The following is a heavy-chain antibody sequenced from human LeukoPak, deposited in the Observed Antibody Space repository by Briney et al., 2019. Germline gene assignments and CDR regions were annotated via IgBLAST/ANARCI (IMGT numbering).Heavy chain of an antibody. CDR2: TYYRSKWYN. Sequence: SQTLSLTCAISGDSVSSNSAAWNWIRQSPSRGLEWLGRTYYRSKWYNDYAVSVKSRITINPDTSKNQFSLKLSSVTAADTAVYYCARGRLIVVVPAANNWFDPWGQGTLVTVSS. D-gene: IGHD2-2*01. CDR3: ARGRLIVVVPAANNWFDP. J-gene: IGHJ5*02. V-gene: IGHV6-1*01. CDR1: GDSVSSNSAA.